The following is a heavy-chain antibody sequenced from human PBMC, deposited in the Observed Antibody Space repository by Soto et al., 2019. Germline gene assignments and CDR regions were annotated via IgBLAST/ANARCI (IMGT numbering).Heavy chain of an antibody. CDR1: GFDVTTNC. D-gene: IGHD1-1*01. CDR3: VRDKRTISGIFPGY. V-gene: IGHV3-53*01. CDR2: VCTGGAT. Sequence: GGSLRLSCVGSGFDVTTNCMRWVRQAPGKGLECVSIVCTGGATHYADSVKGRSTISRDRSKNTVHLQMNNVRAEDTAVYYCVRDKRTISGIFPGYWGQGTQVTVSS. J-gene: IGHJ4*02.